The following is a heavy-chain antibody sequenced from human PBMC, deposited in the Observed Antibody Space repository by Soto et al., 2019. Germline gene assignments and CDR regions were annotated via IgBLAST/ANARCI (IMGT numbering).Heavy chain of an antibody. V-gene: IGHV3-7*01. CDR1: GFIFSSCW. J-gene: IGHJ6*03. Sequence: GGSLRLSCAASGFIFSSCWMTWVRQAPGKGLEWVANINEDGSTKYYVDSVKGRFTISRDNAQNSLYLQMSSLRAEDAAVYYCARYANMDVWGKGATVTVSS. CDR3: ARYANMDV. CDR2: INEDGSTK.